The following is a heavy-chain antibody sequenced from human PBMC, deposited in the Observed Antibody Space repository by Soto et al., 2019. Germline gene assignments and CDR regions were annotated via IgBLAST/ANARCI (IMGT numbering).Heavy chain of an antibody. D-gene: IGHD5-12*01. J-gene: IGHJ3*02. V-gene: IGHV1-2*04. CDR3: ARDYEYQILEFAALDI. Sequence: ASVKVSCKASGYTFTDYYMHWLLQAPGQGLEWMGWINPNSGGTNYAQKFQGWVTMTRDTSFSTAYMELSRLKSDDTAVYYCARDYEYQILEFAALDIWGQGTMVTVSS. CDR1: GYTFTDYY. CDR2: INPNSGGT.